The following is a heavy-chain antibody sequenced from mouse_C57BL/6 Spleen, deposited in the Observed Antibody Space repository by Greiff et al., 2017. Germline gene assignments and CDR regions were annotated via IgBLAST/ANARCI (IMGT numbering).Heavy chain of an antibody. V-gene: IGHV1-50*01. D-gene: IGHD2-5*01. Sequence: QVQLQQPGAELVKPGASVKLSCKASGYTFTSYWMQWVKQRPGQGLEWIGEIDPSDSYTNYNQKFKGKATLTVDTSSSTAYMQLSSLTSEDSAVYYSASRDYYSNYGAYWGQGTLVTVSA. CDR1: GYTFTSYW. CDR3: ASRDYYSNYGAY. J-gene: IGHJ3*01. CDR2: IDPSDSYT.